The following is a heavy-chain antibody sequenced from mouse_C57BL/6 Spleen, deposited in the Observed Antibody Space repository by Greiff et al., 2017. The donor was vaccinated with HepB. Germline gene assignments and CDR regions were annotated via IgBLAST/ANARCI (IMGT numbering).Heavy chain of an antibody. Sequence: QVQLQQPGAELVKPGASVKMSCKASGYTFTSYWITWVKQRPGQGLEWIGDIYPGSGSTNYNEKFKSKATLTVDTSSSTAYMQLSSLTSEDSAVYYCARWDYYGSGGYFDVWGTGTTVTVSS. J-gene: IGHJ1*03. D-gene: IGHD1-1*01. CDR2: IYPGSGST. CDR3: ARWDYYGSGGYFDV. CDR1: GYTFTSYW. V-gene: IGHV1-55*01.